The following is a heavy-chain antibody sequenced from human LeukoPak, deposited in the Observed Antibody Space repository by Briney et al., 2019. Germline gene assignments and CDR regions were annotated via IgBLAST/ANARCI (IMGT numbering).Heavy chain of an antibody. D-gene: IGHD2-2*01. CDR1: GFTFSDYY. J-gene: IGHJ6*03. CDR3: AREVIVVVPAAYYYYYMDV. CDR2: ISSSGSTM. V-gene: IGHV3-11*01. Sequence: GGSLRLSCGASGFTFSDYYMSWIRQAPGKGLEWVSYISSSGSTMYYADSVKGRFTISRDNAKNSLYLQMNSLRAEDTAVYYCAREVIVVVPAAYYYYYMDVWGKGTTVTISS.